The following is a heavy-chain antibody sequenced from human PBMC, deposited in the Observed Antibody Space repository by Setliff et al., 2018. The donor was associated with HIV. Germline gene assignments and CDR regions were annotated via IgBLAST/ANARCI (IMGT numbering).Heavy chain of an antibody. D-gene: IGHD6-19*01. V-gene: IGHV1-69*13. CDR3: ARDSAVPSLYHYYYMDV. CDR2: IIPIFGTA. J-gene: IGHJ6*03. CDR1: GGTFSSYA. Sequence: SVKVSCKASGGTFSSYAISWVRQAPGQGLEWMGGIIPIFGTANYAQKFQGRVTITADESTSTAYMELSSLRSEDTAVYYCARDSAVPSLYHYYYMDVWGEGTTVTVSS.